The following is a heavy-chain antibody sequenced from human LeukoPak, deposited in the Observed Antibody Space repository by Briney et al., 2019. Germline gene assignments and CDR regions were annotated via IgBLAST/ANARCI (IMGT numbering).Heavy chain of an antibody. D-gene: IGHD2-2*01. Sequence: PGGSLRLSCAASGFTFSSYGMSWVRQAPGKGLEWVSAISDSGGSTNYADSVKGRFTISRDNSNNTVYLQMNNLRPEDTAVFYCAKGQGYESYYYMDVWGKGTTVSVSS. CDR1: GFTFSSYG. V-gene: IGHV3-23*01. CDR3: AKGQGYESYYYMDV. CDR2: ISDSGGST. J-gene: IGHJ6*03.